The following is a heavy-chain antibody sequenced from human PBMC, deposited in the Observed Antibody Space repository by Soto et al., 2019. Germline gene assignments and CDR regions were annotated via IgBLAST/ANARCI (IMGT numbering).Heavy chain of an antibody. J-gene: IGHJ4*02. Sequence: SGPTLVNPTQTLTLTCTVSGVSLTTSGVSVGWIRQPPGKALEWLALIDWDDDKYYSTSLKTRLTISKDTSKNQVVLTMTNMDPVDTATYYCARITASESNFDYWGQGTLVTVSS. CDR3: ARITASESNFDY. CDR1: GVSLTTSGVS. V-gene: IGHV2-70*01. CDR2: IDWDDDK.